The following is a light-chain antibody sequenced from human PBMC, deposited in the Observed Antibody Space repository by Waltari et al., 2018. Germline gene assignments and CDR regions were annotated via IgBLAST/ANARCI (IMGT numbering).Light chain of an antibody. J-gene: IGLJ3*02. V-gene: IGLV2-23*02. CDR2: NVS. Sequence: QSALTQPASVSGSPGQSITISCTGTSSDACGYNYVSWYQQHPGKAPKLMIYNVSKRPSGVSNRFSGSKSGNTASLTISGLQAEDEADYYCCSYAGSTTSVVFGGGTKVTVL. CDR3: CSYAGSTTSVV. CDR1: SSDACGYNY.